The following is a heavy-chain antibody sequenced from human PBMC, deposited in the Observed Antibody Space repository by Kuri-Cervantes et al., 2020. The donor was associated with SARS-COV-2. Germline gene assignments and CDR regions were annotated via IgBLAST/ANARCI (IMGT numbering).Heavy chain of an antibody. V-gene: IGHV4-38-2*02. CDR2: IYHTGST. D-gene: IGHD3-10*01. CDR1: GYSIRDGYY. Sequence: SETLSLTCTVSGYSIRDGYYWGWIRQPPGKGLEWIGSIYHTGSTYHNPSLNSRITMSVDTSKNQFSLKLSSVTAADTAVYYCVVARDYYYGSGSYPSFDYWGQGTLVTVSS. CDR3: VVARDYYYGSGSYPSFDY. J-gene: IGHJ4*02.